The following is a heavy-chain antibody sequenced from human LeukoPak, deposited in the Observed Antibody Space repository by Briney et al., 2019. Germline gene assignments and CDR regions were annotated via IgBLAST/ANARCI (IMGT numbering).Heavy chain of an antibody. V-gene: IGHV4-59*08. CDR1: GGSISSYY. J-gene: IGHJ4*02. CDR2: IYYSGST. D-gene: IGHD3-22*01. Sequence: SETLSLTCTVSGGSISSYYWSWIRQPPGKGLEWIGYIYYSGSTNYNPSLKSRVTISVDTSKNQFSLKLSSVTAADTAVYYCARRGYDSSGYYYAYWGQGTLVTVSS. CDR3: ARRGYDSSGYYYAY.